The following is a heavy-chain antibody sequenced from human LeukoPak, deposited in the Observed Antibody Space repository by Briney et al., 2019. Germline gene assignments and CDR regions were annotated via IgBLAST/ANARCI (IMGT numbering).Heavy chain of an antibody. J-gene: IGHJ3*02. CDR1: GGSISSYY. CDR2: IYYSGST. CDR3: ARSAEQQLHAFDI. D-gene: IGHD6-13*01. V-gene: IGHV4-59*01. Sequence: PSETLSLTCTVSGGSISSYYWSWIRQPPGKGLEWIGYIYYSGSTNYNPSLKSRVTISVDTSKNRFSLKLRSVTAADTAVYYCARSAEQQLHAFDIWGQGTMVTVSS.